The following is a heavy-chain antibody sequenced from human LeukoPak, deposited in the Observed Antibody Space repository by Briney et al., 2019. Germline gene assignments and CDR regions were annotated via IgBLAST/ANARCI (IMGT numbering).Heavy chain of an antibody. CDR3: AKGFSSGWYYFDS. CDR1: GFTFSSYA. V-gene: IGHV3-23*01. Sequence: PGGSLRLSCAASGFTFSSYAMSWVRQAPGKGLEWVSGISGSIGSANYADSVKGRFTISRDISKNTLYLQMDSLRAEDTAVYYCAKGFSSGWYYFDSWGQGTLVTVSS. CDR2: ISGSIGSA. J-gene: IGHJ4*02. D-gene: IGHD6-19*01.